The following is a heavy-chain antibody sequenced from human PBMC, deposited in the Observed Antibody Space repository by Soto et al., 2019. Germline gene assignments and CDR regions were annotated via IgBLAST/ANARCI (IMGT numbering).Heavy chain of an antibody. CDR1: GFTVSAYT. D-gene: IGHD1-26*01. CDR3: ARWEQPLFDY. J-gene: IGHJ4*02. V-gene: IGHV3-30-3*01. CDR2: ISSDGNNK. Sequence: ESGGGVVPPGRSLRLSCAASGFTVSAYTMHWVRQAPGKGLEWVAVISSDGNNKYYTDSVKGRFTISRDTSTNTLYLQMNSLRAEDTAVYYCARWEQPLFDYWGQGTLVTVSS.